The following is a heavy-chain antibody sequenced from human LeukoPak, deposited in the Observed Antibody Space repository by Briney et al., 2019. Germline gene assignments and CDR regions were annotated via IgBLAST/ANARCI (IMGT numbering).Heavy chain of an antibody. V-gene: IGHV3-30-3*01. CDR1: GFTFSSYA. D-gene: IGHD5-18*01. CDR2: ISYDGSNK. CDR3: AKEDTAMVWEVFRYYYYGMDV. J-gene: IGHJ6*02. Sequence: GGSLRLSCAASGFTFSSYAMHWVRQAPGKGLEWVAVISYDGSNKYYADSVKGRFTISRDNSKNTLYLQMNSLRAEDTAVYYCAKEDTAMVWEVFRYYYYGMDVWGQGTTVTVSS.